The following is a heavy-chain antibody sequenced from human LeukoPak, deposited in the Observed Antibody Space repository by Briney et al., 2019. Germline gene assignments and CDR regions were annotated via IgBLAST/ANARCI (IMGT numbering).Heavy chain of an antibody. J-gene: IGHJ4*02. D-gene: IGHD2-15*01. CDR2: IYYSGST. CDR3: ARVIGKGGYSS. Sequence: PSETLSLTCTVSGGSISSYYWSWIRQPPGKGLEWIGYIYYSGSTNYNPSLKSRVTISVDTSKNQFSLKLSSVTAADTAVYYCARVIGKGGYSSWGQGTLVTVSS. V-gene: IGHV4-59*01. CDR1: GGSISSYY.